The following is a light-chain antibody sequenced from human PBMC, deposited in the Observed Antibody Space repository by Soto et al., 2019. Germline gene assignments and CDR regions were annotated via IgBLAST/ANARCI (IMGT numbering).Light chain of an antibody. CDR3: QRYNNWPLT. Sequence: EIVMTQSPATLSVSPGERATLSCRASQSVTSNLAWYQQKPGQAPRLLMYGVSTRATGVPDRFSGSRSGTEFTLTINSLQSEDFAVYDCQRYNNWPLTFGGGTKVDI. CDR2: GVS. CDR1: QSVTSN. V-gene: IGKV3-15*01. J-gene: IGKJ4*01.